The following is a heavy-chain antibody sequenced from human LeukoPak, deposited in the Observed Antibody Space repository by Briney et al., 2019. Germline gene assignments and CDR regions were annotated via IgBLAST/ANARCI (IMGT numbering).Heavy chain of an antibody. J-gene: IGHJ4*02. Sequence: GGSLRLSCAASGFTFSSYAMSWVRQAPGKGLEWVSAISGSGGSTYYADSVKGRFTISRDNSKNTLYLQMNSLRAEDTAVYYCAKDRLGYWTSTSCYLTYFDYWGQGTLVTVSS. CDR3: AKDRLGYWTSTSCYLTYFDY. CDR2: ISGSGGST. D-gene: IGHD2-2*01. V-gene: IGHV3-23*01. CDR1: GFTFSSYA.